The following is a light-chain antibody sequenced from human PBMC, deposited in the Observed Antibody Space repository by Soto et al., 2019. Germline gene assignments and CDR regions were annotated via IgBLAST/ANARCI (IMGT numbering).Light chain of an antibody. J-gene: IGLJ2*01. CDR3: ASYASSNTEL. V-gene: IGLV2-14*03. CDR1: SSDIGGYNY. CDR2: DVS. Sequence: QSVLTQPASVSGSPGQSITISCTGTSSDIGGYNYVSWYQQHPGKAPKLMIYDVSDRPSGVSNRFSGSKSSNTASLTISGLQDEDEDDYYCASYASSNTELFGGGTKLTVL.